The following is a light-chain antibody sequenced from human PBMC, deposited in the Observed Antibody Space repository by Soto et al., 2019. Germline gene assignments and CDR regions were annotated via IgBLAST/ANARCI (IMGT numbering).Light chain of an antibody. CDR2: EVS. CDR3: SSYTTSSSWV. Sequence: QSALTQPASVSGSPGQSITISCTGTSSDVGVYNYVSWYQHHPGKAPKLMIYEVSNRPSGVSNRFPGSKSGNTASLTISGLQAEDEADYYCSSYTTSSSWVFGGGTKLTVL. CDR1: SSDVGVYNY. V-gene: IGLV2-14*01. J-gene: IGLJ3*02.